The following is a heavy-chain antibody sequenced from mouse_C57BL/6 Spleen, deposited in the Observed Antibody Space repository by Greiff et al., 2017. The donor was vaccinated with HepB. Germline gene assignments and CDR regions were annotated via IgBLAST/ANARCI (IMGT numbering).Heavy chain of an antibody. CDR3: ARHFYYGNYPYYAMDY. CDR1: GFTFSSYT. CDR2: ISGGGGNT. Sequence: EVQVVESGGGLVKPGGSLKLSCAASGFTFSSYTMSWVRQTPEKRLEWVATISGGGGNTYYPDSVKGRFTISRDNAKNTLYLQMSSLRSEDTALYYCARHFYYGNYPYYAMDYWGQGTSVTVSS. J-gene: IGHJ4*01. V-gene: IGHV5-9*01. D-gene: IGHD2-1*01.